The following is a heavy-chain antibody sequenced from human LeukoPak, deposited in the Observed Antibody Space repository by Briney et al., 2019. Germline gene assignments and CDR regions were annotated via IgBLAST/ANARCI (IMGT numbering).Heavy chain of an antibody. D-gene: IGHD6-19*01. V-gene: IGHV3-53*01. CDR2: IYSGGST. CDR3: ARAGRIAVAGYYYYGMDV. Sequence: GGSLRLSCAASGFTVSSNYMSWVRQAPGKGLEWVSVIYSGGSTYYADSVEGRFTIFRDNSKNTLYLQMNSLGAEDTAVYYCARAGRIAVAGYYYYGMDVWGKGTTVTVSS. J-gene: IGHJ6*04. CDR1: GFTVSSNY.